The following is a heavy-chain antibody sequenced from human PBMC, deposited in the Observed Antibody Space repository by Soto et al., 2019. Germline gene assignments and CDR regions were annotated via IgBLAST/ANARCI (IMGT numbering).Heavy chain of an antibody. D-gene: IGHD6-13*01. CDR2: ISGSGGST. CDR3: AKVSSVGSSSGYPVRSYFDY. Sequence: GGSLRLSCAASGFTFSSYAMSWVRQAPGKGLEWVSAISGSGGSTYYTDSVKGRFTISRDNSKNTRYLQMNSLRAEDTAVYYCAKVSSVGSSSGYPVRSYFDYWGQGTLVTVSS. CDR1: GFTFSSYA. V-gene: IGHV3-23*01. J-gene: IGHJ4*02.